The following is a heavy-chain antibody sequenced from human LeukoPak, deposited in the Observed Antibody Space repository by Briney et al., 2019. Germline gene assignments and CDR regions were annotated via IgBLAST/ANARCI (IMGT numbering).Heavy chain of an antibody. J-gene: IGHJ4*02. Sequence: GGSLRLSCVASGFTFNSYAVHWVRQAPAKGLEWVAVISYDGSINSYAASVKGRFTISRDNSKNTLYLQMNSLRAEDTALYFCARDRRYCGGGSCYFDYFFDYWGQGTLVTVSS. CDR1: GFTFNSYA. CDR2: ISYDGSIN. CDR3: ARDRRYCGGGSCYFDYFFDY. V-gene: IGHV3-30-3*01. D-gene: IGHD2-15*01.